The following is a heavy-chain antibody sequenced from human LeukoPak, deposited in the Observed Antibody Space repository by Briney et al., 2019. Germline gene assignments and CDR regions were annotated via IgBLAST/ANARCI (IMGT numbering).Heavy chain of an antibody. D-gene: IGHD3-10*01. CDR2: IYYSGST. J-gene: IGHJ4*02. Sequence: PSQTLPLTCTVSGGSISSGGYYWSWIRQHPGKGLEWIGYIYYSGSTYYNPSLKSRVTISVDTSKNQFSLKLSSVTAADTAVYYCARVGGSGSNRWGHSRYYFDYWGQGTLVTVSS. CDR3: ARVGGSGSNRWGHSRYYFDY. CDR1: GGSISSGGYY. V-gene: IGHV4-31*03.